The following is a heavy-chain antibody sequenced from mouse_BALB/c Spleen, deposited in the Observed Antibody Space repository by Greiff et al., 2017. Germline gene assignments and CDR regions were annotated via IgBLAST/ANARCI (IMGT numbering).Heavy chain of an antibody. Sequence: GGGLVQPKGSLKLSCAASGFTFNTNAMNWVRQAPGKGLEWVARIRSKSNNYATYYADSVKDRFTISRDDSQSMLYLQMNNLKTEDTAMYYCVSTSWFAYWGQGTLVTVSA. J-gene: IGHJ3*01. V-gene: IGHV10S3*01. CDR1: GFTFNTNA. CDR2: IRSKSNNYAT. CDR3: VSTSWFAY.